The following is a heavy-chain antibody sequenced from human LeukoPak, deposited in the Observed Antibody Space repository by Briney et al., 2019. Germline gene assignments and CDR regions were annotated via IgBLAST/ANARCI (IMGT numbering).Heavy chain of an antibody. CDR1: GGSISSSAW. J-gene: IGHJ4*02. D-gene: IGHD6-13*01. Sequence: PSGTLSLTCAVSGGSISSSAWWCWVRQPPGKGLEWIGEIHRSGSTYYNPSLESRVTISVDTSKNQFSLKLSSVTAADTAVYYCARRSSSWSAHIDSWGQGTLVTVSS. CDR2: IHRSGST. V-gene: IGHV4-4*02. CDR3: ARRSSSWSAHIDS.